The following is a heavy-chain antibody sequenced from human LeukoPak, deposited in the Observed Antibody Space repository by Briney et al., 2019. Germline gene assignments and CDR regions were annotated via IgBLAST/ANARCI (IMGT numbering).Heavy chain of an antibody. CDR3: ARPNPPLTMVGPNWFDP. V-gene: IGHV5-10-1*01. CDR2: IDPSDSYT. Sequence: GESLKISCNGSGYSFTSYWISWVRQMPGKRLECMGRIDPSDSYTNYSPSYQVHVTISADKSISTAYLQWSSLKASDTAMYYCARPNPPLTMVGPNWFDPWGQGTLVTVSS. D-gene: IGHD4/OR15-4a*01. J-gene: IGHJ5*02. CDR1: GYSFTSYW.